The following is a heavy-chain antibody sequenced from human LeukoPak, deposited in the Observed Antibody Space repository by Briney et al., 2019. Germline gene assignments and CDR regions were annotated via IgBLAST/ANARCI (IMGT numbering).Heavy chain of an antibody. J-gene: IGHJ4*02. CDR2: ISSSSSYI. D-gene: IGHD6-19*01. CDR3: ARDPIDGYSSGWYDY. Sequence: GGSLRLSCAASGFTFSSYSMNWVRQAPGKGLEWVSSISSSSSYIYYADSVKGRFTISRDNAKNSLYLQMNSLRAEDTAVYYCARDPIDGYSSGWYDYWGQGTLVTVSS. CDR1: GFTFSSYS. V-gene: IGHV3-21*01.